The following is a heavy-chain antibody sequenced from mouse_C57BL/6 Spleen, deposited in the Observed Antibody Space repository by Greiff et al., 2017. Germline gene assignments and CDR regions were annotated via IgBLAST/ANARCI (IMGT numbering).Heavy chain of an antibody. CDR1: GYTFTSYD. D-gene: IGHD3-2*02. Sequence: VQLQQSGPELVKPGASVKLSCKASGYTFTSYDINWVKQRPGQGLEWIGWIYPRDGSTQYNEKFKGKATLTVDTSSSTAYMELHSLTSEDSAVYFCARRLDSSGPFDYWGQGTTLTVSS. J-gene: IGHJ2*01. V-gene: IGHV1-85*01. CDR3: ARRLDSSGPFDY. CDR2: IYPRDGST.